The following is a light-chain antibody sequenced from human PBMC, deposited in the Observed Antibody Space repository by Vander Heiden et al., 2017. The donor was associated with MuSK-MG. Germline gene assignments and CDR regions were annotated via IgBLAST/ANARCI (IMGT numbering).Light chain of an antibody. CDR2: WAS. CDR3: QQYYTTPLT. CDR1: QSVLYSPNNKNY. V-gene: IGKV4-1*01. Sequence: DIVMTQSPDSLTVSLGERATINCKSSQSVLYSPNNKNYLAWFQQKSGQPPKALIYWASARESGVPDRFSGSGSGTDFTLTISSLQAEDVAIYYCQQYYTTPLTFGGGTRVEIK. J-gene: IGKJ4*01.